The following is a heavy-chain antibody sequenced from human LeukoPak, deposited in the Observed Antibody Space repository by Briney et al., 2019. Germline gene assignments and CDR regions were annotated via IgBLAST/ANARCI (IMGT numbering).Heavy chain of an antibody. D-gene: IGHD6-19*01. Sequence: WGSLSLSCAASGFTFSSYAMNWVRQAPGKGLEWVSSISSSSSYIYYADSVKGRFTISRDNAKNSLYLQMNSLRAEDTAVYYCARDLGSGWYNPPDYWGQGTLVTVSS. V-gene: IGHV3-21*01. CDR3: ARDLGSGWYNPPDY. CDR1: GFTFSSYA. CDR2: ISSSSSYI. J-gene: IGHJ4*02.